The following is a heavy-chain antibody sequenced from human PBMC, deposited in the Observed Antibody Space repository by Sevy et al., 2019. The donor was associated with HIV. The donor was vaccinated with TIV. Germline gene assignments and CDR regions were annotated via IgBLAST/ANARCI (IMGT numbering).Heavy chain of an antibody. CDR1: GFTFSDYH. Sequence: GGSLRLSCEASGFTFSDYHMTWIRQAPGKGLEWVAYISSRGSTEHYADSVMGRFTISRDNVKNSLYLQMDSLRGEDTAVYYCAREADYYFDSWGQGSLVTVSS. D-gene: IGHD2-21*02. CDR3: AREADYYFDS. CDR2: ISSRGSTE. J-gene: IGHJ4*02. V-gene: IGHV3-11*01.